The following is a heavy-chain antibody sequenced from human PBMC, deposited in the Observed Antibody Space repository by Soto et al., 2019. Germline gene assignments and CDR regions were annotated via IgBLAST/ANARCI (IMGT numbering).Heavy chain of an antibody. J-gene: IGHJ3*02. CDR2: IYPGDSDT. CDR1: GYSFTSYW. V-gene: IGHV5-51*01. Sequence: PGESLKISCKGSGYSFTSYWIGWVRQMPGKGLEWMGIIYPGDSDTRYSPSFQGQVTISADKSISTAYLQWSSLKASDTAMYYCARNTSKRGPGTKPNDAFDIWGQGTMVTVSS. D-gene: IGHD1-1*01. CDR3: ARNTSKRGPGTKPNDAFDI.